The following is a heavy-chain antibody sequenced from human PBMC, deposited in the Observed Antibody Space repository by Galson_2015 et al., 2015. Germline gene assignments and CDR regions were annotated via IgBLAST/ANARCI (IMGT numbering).Heavy chain of an antibody. V-gene: IGHV3-74*01. Sequence: SLRLSCAASGFTFSSYWMHWVRQAPGKGLVWVSRINSDGSSTSYADSVKGRFTISRDNAKNTLYLQMSSLRAEDTAVYYCARAVAAAGIDYWGQGTLVTVSS. D-gene: IGHD6-13*01. CDR3: ARAVAAAGIDY. CDR2: INSDGSST. CDR1: GFTFSSYW. J-gene: IGHJ4*02.